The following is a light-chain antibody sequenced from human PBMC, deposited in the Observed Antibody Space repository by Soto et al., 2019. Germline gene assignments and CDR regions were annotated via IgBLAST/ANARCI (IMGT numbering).Light chain of an antibody. CDR1: QSVSSN. Sequence: EIVMTQSPATLSVSPGERATRSCRASQSVSSNLAWYQQKPGQAPRLLIYGASTRATGIPARFSGSGSGTEFTLTMSSLLSEDFAVYYCQQYNNWPLTFGQGTKVEIK. J-gene: IGKJ1*01. V-gene: IGKV3-15*01. CDR2: GAS. CDR3: QQYNNWPLT.